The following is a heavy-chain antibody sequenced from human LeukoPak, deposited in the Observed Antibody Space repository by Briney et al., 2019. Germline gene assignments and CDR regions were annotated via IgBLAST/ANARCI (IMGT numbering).Heavy chain of an antibody. CDR3: VRESKVGFLEWLLEY. D-gene: IGHD3-3*01. J-gene: IGHJ4*02. V-gene: IGHV3-11*01. CDR1: GFSLSDYY. CDR2: ISSSGNDI. Sequence: GGSLRLSCAASGFSLSDYYMSWIRQVPGKGLAWISYISSSGNDINYADSVKGRFSLSRDTAKNSLYLQMNNLRAEDMSVYYCVRESKVGFLEWLLEYWGQGTLVTVSS.